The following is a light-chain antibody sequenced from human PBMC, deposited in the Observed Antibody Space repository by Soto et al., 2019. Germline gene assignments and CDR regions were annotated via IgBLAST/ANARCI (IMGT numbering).Light chain of an antibody. CDR3: QQYGSSGT. CDR1: QSISRPY. Sequence: EIVLTQSPGTLSLSPGERATLSCRASQSISRPYLAWYQQKPGQAPRLLIYGASNRATGIPDRFSGSGSGTDFTLTISRLEPEDFAVYYCQQYGSSGTFGQGTKVGIK. V-gene: IGKV3-20*01. J-gene: IGKJ1*01. CDR2: GAS.